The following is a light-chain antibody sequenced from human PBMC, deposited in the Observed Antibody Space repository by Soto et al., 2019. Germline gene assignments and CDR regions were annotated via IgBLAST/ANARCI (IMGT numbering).Light chain of an antibody. V-gene: IGKV3-20*01. CDR2: GTS. Sequence: EIVMTQSPATLSVSPGERATLSCRASQNVGIDLAWFQQKPGQAPRLLIYGTSIRATGIPARFSASGSGTDFTLTISRLEPEDFAVYYCQQYGSSPLTFGGGTKVDIK. CDR1: QNVGID. CDR3: QQYGSSPLT. J-gene: IGKJ4*01.